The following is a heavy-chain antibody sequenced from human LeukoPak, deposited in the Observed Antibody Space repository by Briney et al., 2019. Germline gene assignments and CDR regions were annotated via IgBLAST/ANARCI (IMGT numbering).Heavy chain of an antibody. Sequence: PGGSLRLSCAASGFTFSSYAMIWVRQAPGKGLEWVSAMGGSDGTTYYADSVKGRFIISRDNSRNTLYLQMNSLRVEDTAIYYCTKVLISGSFPDYWGQGTLVTVSS. CDR1: GFTFSSYA. D-gene: IGHD1-26*01. J-gene: IGHJ4*02. CDR2: MGGSDGTT. V-gene: IGHV3-23*01. CDR3: TKVLISGSFPDY.